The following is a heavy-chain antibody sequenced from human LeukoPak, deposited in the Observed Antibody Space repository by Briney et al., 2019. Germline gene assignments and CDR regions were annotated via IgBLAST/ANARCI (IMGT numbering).Heavy chain of an antibody. Sequence: GGSLRLSCAASGFTFSSYGMHWVRQAPGKGLEWVAVIWYDGSNKYYADSVKGRFTISRDNSKNTPYLQMNSLRAEDTAVYYCARGATRSPFDYWGQGTLVTVSS. CDR1: GFTFSSYG. V-gene: IGHV3-33*01. CDR2: IWYDGSNK. D-gene: IGHD1-14*01. J-gene: IGHJ4*02. CDR3: ARGATRSPFDY.